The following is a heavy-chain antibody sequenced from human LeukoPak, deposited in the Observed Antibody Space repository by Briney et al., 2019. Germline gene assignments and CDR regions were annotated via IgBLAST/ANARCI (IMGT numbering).Heavy chain of an antibody. J-gene: IGHJ4*02. V-gene: IGHV1-69*05. CDR2: IIPIFGTA. Sequence: SVKVSCKASGGTFSSYAISWVRQAPGQGLEWMGRIIPIFGTANYAQKFKGRVTITTDESTSTAYMQMSSLRSEDTAVYYCAKDPGSLDTAMGFDYWGQGTLVTVSS. CDR1: GGTFSSYA. D-gene: IGHD5-18*01. CDR3: AKDPGSLDTAMGFDY.